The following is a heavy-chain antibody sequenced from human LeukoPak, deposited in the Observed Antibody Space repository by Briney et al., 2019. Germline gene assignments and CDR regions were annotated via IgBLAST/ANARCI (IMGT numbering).Heavy chain of an antibody. CDR1: GGTFSRYV. D-gene: IGHD1-26*01. V-gene: IGHV1-69*13. Sequence: SVKVSCKASGGTFSRYVISWVRQAPGQGLEWMGGIIPIFGTANYAQKFQGRVTITADESTSTAYMELSSLRSEDTAVYYCARDCPELPCSGAIDIWGQGTIVTVSS. CDR3: ARDCPELPCSGAIDI. CDR2: IIPIFGTA. J-gene: IGHJ3*02.